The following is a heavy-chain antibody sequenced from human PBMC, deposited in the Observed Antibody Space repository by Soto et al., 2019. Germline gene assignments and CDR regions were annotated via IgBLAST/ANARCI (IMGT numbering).Heavy chain of an antibody. CDR3: ARGVWVDTIYYYYMDV. D-gene: IGHD5-12*01. J-gene: IGHJ6*03. CDR2: IYHSGST. V-gene: IGHV4-4*02. CDR1: GGSISSSNW. Sequence: SETLSLTCAVSGGSISSSNWWSWVRQPPGKGLEWIGEIYHSGSTNYNPSLKSRVTISVDTSKNQFSLKLSSVTAADTAVYYCARGVWVDTIYYYYMDVWGKGTTVTVSS.